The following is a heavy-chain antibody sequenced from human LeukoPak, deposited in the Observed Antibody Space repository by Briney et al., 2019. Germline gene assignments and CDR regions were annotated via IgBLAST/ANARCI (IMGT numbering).Heavy chain of an antibody. CDR1: GFTISRYW. Sequence: PGGSLRLSCAASGFTISRYWMHWVRQTPGKGLVWVSRITSDGSGTAYADSVKGRFTISRDNVKNTLFLQMNSLRAEDTAVYYCARDGDSTVDFDYWGQGSLVTVSS. J-gene: IGHJ4*02. V-gene: IGHV3-74*01. CDR2: ITSDGSGT. D-gene: IGHD4-23*01. CDR3: ARDGDSTVDFDY.